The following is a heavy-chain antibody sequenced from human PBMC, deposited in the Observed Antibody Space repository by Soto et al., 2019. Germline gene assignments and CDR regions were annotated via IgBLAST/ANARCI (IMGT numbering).Heavy chain of an antibody. Sequence: VGSLRLSCAASGFTFSDYYMSWIRQAPGKGLEWVSYISSSGSTIYYADSVKGRFTISRDNAKNSLYLQMNSLRAEDTAVYYCATDPYDSSGYYYGDYWGQGTLVTVSS. V-gene: IGHV3-11*01. CDR3: ATDPYDSSGYYYGDY. D-gene: IGHD3-22*01. CDR1: GFTFSDYY. J-gene: IGHJ4*02. CDR2: ISSSGSTI.